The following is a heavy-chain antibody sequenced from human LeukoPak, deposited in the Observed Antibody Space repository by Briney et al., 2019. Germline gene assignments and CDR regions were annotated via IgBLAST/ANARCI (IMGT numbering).Heavy chain of an antibody. CDR2: IYYSGNT. CDR3: ARDRSTVAMARWGVFDY. J-gene: IGHJ4*02. CDR1: GGSIGTYY. D-gene: IGHD5-12*01. V-gene: IGHV4-59*01. Sequence: SETLSLTCSVSGGSIGTYYCSWIRQPPGKGLECIGYIYYSGNTNYNPSLKSRVTISVDTSKNQFSLKLNSVAAADTAVYYCARDRSTVAMARWGVFDYWGQGTLVTVSS.